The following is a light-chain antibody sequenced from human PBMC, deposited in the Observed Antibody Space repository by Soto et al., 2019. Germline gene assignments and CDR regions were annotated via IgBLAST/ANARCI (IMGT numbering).Light chain of an antibody. Sequence: EIVLTQSPATLSFSPGERATLSCRSSQSVSSSLAWFQQKPGQSPRLLIHDASSRTTGTPARFSGSGSGTDFTLTISRLEPEDFAVYYCQQRGSWPPSITFGQGTRLEIK. CDR2: DAS. CDR1: QSVSSS. V-gene: IGKV3-11*01. CDR3: QQRGSWPPSIT. J-gene: IGKJ5*01.